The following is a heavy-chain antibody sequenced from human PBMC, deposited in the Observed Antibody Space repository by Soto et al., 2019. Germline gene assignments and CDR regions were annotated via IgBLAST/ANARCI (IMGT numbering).Heavy chain of an antibody. J-gene: IGHJ5*02. Sequence: PSQTLSLTCAISGDSVSSDSASWNWIRQSPSRGLEWLGRTYYRSKWYIEYAPSVQSRITISRDNSKNTLYLQMNSLRAEDTAVYYCAKETRYFDWFDPWGQGTLVTVSS. V-gene: IGHV6-1*01. CDR2: TYYRSKWYI. CDR1: GDSVSSDSAS. CDR3: AKETRYFDWFDP. D-gene: IGHD3-9*01.